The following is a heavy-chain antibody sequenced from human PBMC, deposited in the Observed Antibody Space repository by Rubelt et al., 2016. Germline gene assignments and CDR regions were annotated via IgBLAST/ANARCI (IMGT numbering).Heavy chain of an antibody. CDR3: AKVLGGTYYYDSSGYYSDY. D-gene: IGHD3-22*01. J-gene: IGHJ4*02. CDR2: ISGSGGST. Sequence: EVQLLGSGGGLVQPGGSLRLSCAASGFTFSSYAMSWVRQAPGKGLEWVSAISGSGGSTYYADSVKGRFTISRDNSKNTLYLQMNSLRAEDTAVYYCAKVLGGTYYYDSSGYYSDYWGQGTLVTVSS. V-gene: IGHV3-23*01. CDR1: GFTFSSYA.